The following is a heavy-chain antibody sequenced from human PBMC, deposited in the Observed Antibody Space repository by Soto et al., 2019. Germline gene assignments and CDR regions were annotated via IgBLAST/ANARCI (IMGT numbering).Heavy chain of an antibody. Sequence: GGSLRLSCAASGFTFSSYGMHWVRQAPGKGLEWVAVISYDGSNKYYADSVKGRFTISRDNSKNTLYLQMNSLRAEDTAVYYCAKDNDYIVGGLLWGQGTLVTVSS. D-gene: IGHD3-16*01. CDR1: GFTFSSYG. V-gene: IGHV3-30*18. CDR3: AKDNDYIVGGLL. CDR2: ISYDGSNK. J-gene: IGHJ4*02.